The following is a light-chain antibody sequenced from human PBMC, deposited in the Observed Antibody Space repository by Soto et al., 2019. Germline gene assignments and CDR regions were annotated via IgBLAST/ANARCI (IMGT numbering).Light chain of an antibody. CDR3: AAWDDSLNAL. Sequence: QSVLTQPPSLSATPGQRVNISCSGSFSNIGDNAVNWYQQLPGAAPKLLIYLNDQRPSGVPDRFSGSKSGTSAFLAISGLHSEDDADYYCAAWDDSLNALFGTGTKLTVL. V-gene: IGLV1-44*01. CDR2: LND. J-gene: IGLJ1*01. CDR1: FSNIGDNA.